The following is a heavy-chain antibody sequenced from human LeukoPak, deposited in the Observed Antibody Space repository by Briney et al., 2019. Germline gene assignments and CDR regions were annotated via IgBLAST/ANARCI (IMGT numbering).Heavy chain of an antibody. CDR3: ARGRGSGSGWRRFDY. D-gene: IGHD6-19*01. Sequence: ASVKVSCMASLDTFTSYDIYGVRQTTGQGLECRGWMNPNSGNTGYAQKFQGRVTMTRDTSISTAYMELSSLTSEDSAVYYCARGRGSGSGWRRFDYWGQGTLVTVSS. CDR2: MNPNSGNT. V-gene: IGHV1-8*01. J-gene: IGHJ4*02. CDR1: LDTFTSYD.